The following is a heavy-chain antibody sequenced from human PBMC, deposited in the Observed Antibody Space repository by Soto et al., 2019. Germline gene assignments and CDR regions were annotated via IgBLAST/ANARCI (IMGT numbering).Heavy chain of an antibody. CDR1: GGSSISGSYC. V-gene: IGHV4-39*01. D-gene: IGHD6-19*01. CDR2: IYYSGST. Sequence: LETHPHTSTVSGGSSISGSYCWGWIRKPPGKGLEWIGSIYYSGSTSYNPSLRSRVTMSVDTSKDQFSLKLSSVSAADTAVYYCARHTGYSSGKRWFDPWGQGTLVTVSS. J-gene: IGHJ5*02. CDR3: ARHTGYSSGKRWFDP.